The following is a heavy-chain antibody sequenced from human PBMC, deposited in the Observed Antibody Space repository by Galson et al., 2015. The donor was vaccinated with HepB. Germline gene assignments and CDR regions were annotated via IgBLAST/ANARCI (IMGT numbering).Heavy chain of an antibody. D-gene: IGHD4-17*01. CDR3: ARSRGYGDYGYYYGMDV. J-gene: IGHJ6*02. V-gene: IGHV4-28*02. Sequence: TLSLTCAVSSYSISSSNWWGWIRQTPGKGLEWIGYIYYSGRTYYNPSLKSRVTMSVDTSKNQFSLRLSSVTAGDTAVYYCARSRGYGDYGYYYGMDVWGQGTTVTVSS. CDR2: IYYSGRT. CDR1: SYSISSSNW.